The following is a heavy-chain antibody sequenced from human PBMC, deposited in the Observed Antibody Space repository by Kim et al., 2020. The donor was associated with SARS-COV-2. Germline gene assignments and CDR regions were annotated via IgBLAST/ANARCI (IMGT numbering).Heavy chain of an antibody. J-gene: IGHJ6*02. CDR3: ARGRGGYYDFWSGYFDDV. CDR1: GFTFSSYA. Sequence: GGSLRLSCAASGFTFSSYAMHWVRQAPGKGLEYVSAISSNGGSTYYANSVKGRFTISRDNSKNTLYLQMGSLRAEDMAVYYCARGRGGYYDFWSGYFDDVWGQGTTVTVSS. V-gene: IGHV3-64*01. CDR2: ISSNGGST. D-gene: IGHD3-3*01.